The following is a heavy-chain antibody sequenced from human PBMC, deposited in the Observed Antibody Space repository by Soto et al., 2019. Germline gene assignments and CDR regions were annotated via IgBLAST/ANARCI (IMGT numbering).Heavy chain of an antibody. CDR2: INPNSGGT. Sequence: ASVKVSCKASGYTFTGYYVHWVRQAPGQGLEWMGWINPNSGGTNYAQKFQGRVTMTRDTSISTAYMELSRLRSDDTAVYYCARAYVGGYYYYSSGYYDYWVQGTLVTVSS. V-gene: IGHV1-2*02. J-gene: IGHJ4*02. CDR1: GYTFTGYY. CDR3: ARAYVGGYYYYSSGYYDY. D-gene: IGHD3-22*01.